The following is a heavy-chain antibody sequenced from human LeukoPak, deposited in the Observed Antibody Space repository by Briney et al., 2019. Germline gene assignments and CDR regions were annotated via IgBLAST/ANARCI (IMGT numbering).Heavy chain of an antibody. CDR1: RGSISSGGYS. V-gene: IGHV4-30-4*07. D-gene: IGHD3-22*01. J-gene: IGHJ3*02. Sequence: SETLSLTCAVSRGSISSGGYSWSWIRQPPGKGLEWIGYIYYSGSTYYNPSLKSRVTISADTSKNQFSLKLSSVTAADTAVYYCARAYYYDSSVRPYAFDIWGQGTMVTVSS. CDR2: IYYSGST. CDR3: ARAYYYDSSVRPYAFDI.